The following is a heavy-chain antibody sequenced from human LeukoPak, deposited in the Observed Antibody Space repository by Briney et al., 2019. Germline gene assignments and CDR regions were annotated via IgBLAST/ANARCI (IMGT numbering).Heavy chain of an antibody. CDR1: GGSISSGGYY. J-gene: IGHJ4*02. D-gene: IGHD2-8*01. V-gene: IGHV4-31*01. CDR3: ARDVSRGHFDY. Sequence: MASQTLSLTCTVSGGSISSGGYYWSWIRQHPGKGLEWIGYIYYSGSTYYNPSLKSQVTISVDTSKNQFSLRLSSVTAADTAVYYCARDVSRGHFDYWGQGTLVTVSS. CDR2: IYYSGST.